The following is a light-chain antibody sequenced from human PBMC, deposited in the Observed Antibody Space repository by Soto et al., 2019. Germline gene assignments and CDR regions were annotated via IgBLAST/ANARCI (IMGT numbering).Light chain of an antibody. CDR2: SND. V-gene: IGLV1-44*01. CDR1: KGHD. J-gene: IGLJ2*01. Sequence: QSVLTQPPSVSGAPGQRVTISCTGGKGHDVHWYQHLPGRAPRLLMYSNDQRPSGVPDRFSASKSGTSASLAISGLQPEDEAQYYCAAWEDSLIGLGVVFGGGTKLTVL. CDR3: AAWEDSLIGLGVV.